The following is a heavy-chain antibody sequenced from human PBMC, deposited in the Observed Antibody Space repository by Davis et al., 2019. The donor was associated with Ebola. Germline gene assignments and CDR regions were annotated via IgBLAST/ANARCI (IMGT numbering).Heavy chain of an antibody. CDR2: IYYSGST. CDR1: GGSISSGDYY. D-gene: IGHD3-22*01. V-gene: IGHV4-30-4*01. CDR3: ASGRRYYDSSGYLYYFDY. Sequence: PSETLSLTCTVSGGSISSGDYYWSWIRQPSGKGLEWIGYIYYSGSTYYNPSLKSRVTISVDTSKNQFSLKLSSVTAADTAVYYCASGRRYYDSSGYLYYFDYWGQGTLVTVSS. J-gene: IGHJ4*02.